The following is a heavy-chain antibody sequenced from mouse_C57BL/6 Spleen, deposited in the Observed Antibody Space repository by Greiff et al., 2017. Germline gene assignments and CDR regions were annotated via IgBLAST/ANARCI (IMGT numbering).Heavy chain of an antibody. CDR2: IDPETGGT. Sequence: QVQLQQSGAELVRPGASVTLSCKASGYTFTDYDMHWVKQTPVHGLEWIGAIDPETGGTAYNQKFKGKAILTADKSSSTAYMELRSLTSEDSAVYYCTRFYYYGSSYPFAYWGQGTLVTVSA. V-gene: IGHV1-15*01. J-gene: IGHJ3*01. CDR3: TRFYYYGSSYPFAY. CDR1: GYTFTDYD. D-gene: IGHD1-1*01.